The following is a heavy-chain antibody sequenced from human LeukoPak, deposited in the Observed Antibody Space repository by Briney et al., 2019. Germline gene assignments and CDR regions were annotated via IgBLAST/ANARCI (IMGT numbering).Heavy chain of an antibody. V-gene: IGHV4-59*08. J-gene: IGHJ4*02. Sequence: SESLSLTCTVSGGSISSYYWSWIRQPPGKGLDWIAYIDYSGITNYNPSLKSRVTISLGTSKNQISLKLSSVTAADTVVYYGARHLCGSGSYCYYDYWGQGTLVTVSS. D-gene: IGHD3-10*01. CDR3: ARHLCGSGSYCYYDY. CDR2: IDYSGIT. CDR1: GGSISSYY.